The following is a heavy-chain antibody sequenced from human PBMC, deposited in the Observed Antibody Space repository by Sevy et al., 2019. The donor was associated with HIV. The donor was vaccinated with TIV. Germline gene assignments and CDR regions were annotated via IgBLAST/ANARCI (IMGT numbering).Heavy chain of an antibody. CDR2: IRYDGSNK. CDR3: AKGRSIWSGYFFDY. D-gene: IGHD3-3*01. V-gene: IGHV3-30*02. Sequence: QLGGSLRLSCAASGFTFSSYGMHWVRQAPGKGLEWVAFIRYDGSNKYYADSVKGRFTISRDNSKNTLYLQMNSLRAEDTAVYYCAKGRSIWSGYFFDYWGQGTLVTVSS. J-gene: IGHJ4*02. CDR1: GFTFSSYG.